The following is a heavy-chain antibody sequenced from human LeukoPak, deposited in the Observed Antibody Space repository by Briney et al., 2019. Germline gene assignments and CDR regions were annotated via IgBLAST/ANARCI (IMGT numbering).Heavy chain of an antibody. D-gene: IGHD1-20*01. V-gene: IGHV4-39*07. CDR3: ARDAYNWNPNDYFDY. Sequence: SETLSLTCTVSGGSISTSTYYWGWIRQPPGKGLEWTASIYYGGSTYYNPSLKSRVTISIDTAKNQFSLRLSSVTAADTAVYYCARDAYNWNPNDYFDYWGQGILVTVSS. J-gene: IGHJ4*02. CDR1: GGSISTSTYY. CDR2: IYYGGST.